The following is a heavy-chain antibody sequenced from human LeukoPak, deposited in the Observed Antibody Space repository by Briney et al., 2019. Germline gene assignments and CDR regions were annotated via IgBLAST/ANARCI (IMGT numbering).Heavy chain of an antibody. CDR2: INPSGGST. CDR1: GYTFTSYY. D-gene: IGHD3-22*01. J-gene: IGHJ4*02. Sequence: GASVKVSCKASGYTFTSYYMHWVRQAPGQGLEWMGIINPSGGSTSYAQKFQGRVTMTRDTSISTAYMELSRLRSDDTAVYYCARDPYYDSSGYVGDELDYWGQGTLVTVSS. V-gene: IGHV1-46*01. CDR3: ARDPYYDSSGYVGDELDY.